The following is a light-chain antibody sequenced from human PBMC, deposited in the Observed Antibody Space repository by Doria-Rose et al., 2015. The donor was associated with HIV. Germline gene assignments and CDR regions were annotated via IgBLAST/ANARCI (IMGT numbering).Light chain of an antibody. CDR3: QQYYDTPS. CDR2: WAS. Sequence: DIRVTQSPESLGMPLGERATLNCKSNQSLLYTSKNYLAWYQQKPGQPPKLLIYWASTRQSGVPARFSGSRSGTDFTLTISSLEAEDVAVYYCQQYYDTPSFGPGTTVDIK. V-gene: IGKV4-1*01. J-gene: IGKJ3*01. CDR1: QSLLYTSKNY.